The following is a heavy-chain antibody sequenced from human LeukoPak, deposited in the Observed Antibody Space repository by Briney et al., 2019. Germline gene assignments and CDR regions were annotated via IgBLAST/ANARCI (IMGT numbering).Heavy chain of an antibody. CDR1: GGTFSSYA. J-gene: IGHJ5*02. CDR3: ARDTAFSNWFDP. Sequence: SVKVSCKASGGTFSSYAISWVRQAPGQGLEWMGGIIPISGTANYAQKFQGRVTITADESTSTAYMELSSLRSEDTAVYYCARDTAFSNWFDPWGQGTLVTVPS. CDR2: IIPISGTA. V-gene: IGHV1-69*13. D-gene: IGHD3-3*02.